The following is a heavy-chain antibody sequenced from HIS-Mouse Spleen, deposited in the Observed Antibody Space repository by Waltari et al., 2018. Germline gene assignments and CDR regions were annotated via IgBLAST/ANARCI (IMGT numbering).Heavy chain of an antibody. CDR3: ARWGSGSYPYYYYGMDV. J-gene: IGHJ6*02. D-gene: IGHD3-10*01. Sequence: EVQLVESGGGLVQPGGSLRLSCAASGFTLSSYDMHWVRQATGKGLEWVSAIGTAGDTYYPGSVKGRFTISRENAKNSLYLQMNSLRAGDTAVYYCARWGSGSYPYYYYGMDVWGQGTTVTVSS. CDR2: IGTAGDT. V-gene: IGHV3-13*01. CDR1: GFTLSSYD.